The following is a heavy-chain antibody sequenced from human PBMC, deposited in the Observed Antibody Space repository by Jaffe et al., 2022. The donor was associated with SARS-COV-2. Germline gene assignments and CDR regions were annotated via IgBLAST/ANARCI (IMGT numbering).Heavy chain of an antibody. CDR3: AVTTPLQGERAVDY. V-gene: IGHV3-21*01. Sequence: EVQLVESGGGLVKPGGSLRLSCAASGFTFSSYSMNWVRQAPGKGLEWVSSISSSSSYIYYADSVKGRFTISRDNAKNSLYLQMNSLRAEDTAVYYCAVTTPLQGERAVDYWGQGTLVTVSS. CDR1: GFTFSSYS. D-gene: IGHD4-4*01. CDR2: ISSSSSYI. J-gene: IGHJ4*02.